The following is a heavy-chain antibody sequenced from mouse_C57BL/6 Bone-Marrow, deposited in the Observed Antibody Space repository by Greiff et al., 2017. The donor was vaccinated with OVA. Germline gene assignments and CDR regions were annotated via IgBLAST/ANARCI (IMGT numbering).Heavy chain of an antibody. CDR3: THTYYGSSPFAY. J-gene: IGHJ3*01. Sequence: EVQLQQSGAELVRPGASVKLSCTASGFNIKDDYMHWVKQRPEQGLEWIGWIDPENGDTEYASKFQGKATITADTSSNTAYLQLSSLTSEDTAVYYCTHTYYGSSPFAYWGQGTLVTVSA. CDR1: GFNIKDDY. V-gene: IGHV14-4*01. D-gene: IGHD1-1*01. CDR2: IDPENGDT.